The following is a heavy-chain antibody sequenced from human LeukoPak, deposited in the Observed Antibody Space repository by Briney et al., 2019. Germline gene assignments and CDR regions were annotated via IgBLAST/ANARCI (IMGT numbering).Heavy chain of an antibody. CDR1: GGTFSSYA. CDR2: IIPILGIA. Sequence: SVKVSYKASGGTFSSYAISWVRQAPGQRLEWMGRIIPILGIANYAQKFQGRVTITADKSTSTAYMELSSLRSEETAVYYCAGELERLDYYYGMDVWGQGTTVTVSS. D-gene: IGHD1-1*01. J-gene: IGHJ6*02. CDR3: AGELERLDYYYGMDV. V-gene: IGHV1-69*04.